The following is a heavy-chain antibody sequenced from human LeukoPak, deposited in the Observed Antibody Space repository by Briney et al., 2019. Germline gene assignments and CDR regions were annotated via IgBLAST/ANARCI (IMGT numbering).Heavy chain of an antibody. J-gene: IGHJ4*02. Sequence: GRSLRLSCAASGFTFSSYAMHWVRQAPGKGLEWVAVISYDGSNKYYADSVKGRFTISRDNSKNTLYLQMNSLKTEDTAVYYCTLEPEDDYWGQGTLVTVSS. CDR1: GFTFSSYA. CDR2: ISYDGSNK. V-gene: IGHV3-30*04. CDR3: TLEPEDDY.